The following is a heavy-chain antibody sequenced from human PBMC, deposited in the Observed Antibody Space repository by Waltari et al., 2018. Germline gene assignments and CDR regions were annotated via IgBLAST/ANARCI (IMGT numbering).Heavy chain of an antibody. CDR3: ARLEDCTGGHCYSGSPYAVDV. CDR2: INHSVNT. D-gene: IGHD2-15*01. V-gene: IGHV4-34*01. Sequence: QVQLQQWGAGLLKPSESLSLTCAVYGRSFNLYYWSWIRQPPGKGREWIGEINHSVNTNYKPSLKSRVAISIDTPKQQFSLKLTSVAAADTAVYYCARLEDCTGGHCYSGSPYAVDVWGPGTTVTVSS. CDR1: GRSFNLYY. J-gene: IGHJ6*02.